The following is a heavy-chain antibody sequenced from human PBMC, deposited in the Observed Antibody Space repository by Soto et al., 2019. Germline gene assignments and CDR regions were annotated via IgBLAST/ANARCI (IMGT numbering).Heavy chain of an antibody. CDR1: GFTFSSYA. V-gene: IGHV3-30-3*01. J-gene: IGHJ4*02. CDR3: ARSGYCSGGSCPLAY. D-gene: IGHD2-15*01. CDR2: ISYDGSNK. Sequence: QVQLVESGGGVVQPGRSLRLSCAASGFTFSSYAMHWVRQAPGKGLEWVAVISYDGSNKYYADSVKGRFTIPRDNSKNTLYLQMNSLRAEDTAVYYCARSGYCSGGSCPLAYWGQGTLVTVSS.